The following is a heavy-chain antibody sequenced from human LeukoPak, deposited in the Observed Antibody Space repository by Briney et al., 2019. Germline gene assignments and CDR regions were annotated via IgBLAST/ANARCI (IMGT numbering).Heavy chain of an antibody. Sequence: ASVKVSCKASGYTFTGYYMHWVRQAPGQGLEWMGWINPNSGGTNYAQKFQGRVTMTRDTSISTAYMELSRLGSDDTAVYYCARVPTSPNWFDPWGQGTLVTVSS. D-gene: IGHD3-16*01. V-gene: IGHV1-2*02. J-gene: IGHJ5*02. CDR2: INPNSGGT. CDR1: GYTFTGYY. CDR3: ARVPTSPNWFDP.